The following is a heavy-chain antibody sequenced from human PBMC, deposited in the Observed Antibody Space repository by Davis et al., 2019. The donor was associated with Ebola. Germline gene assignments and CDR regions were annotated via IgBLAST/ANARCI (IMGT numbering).Heavy chain of an antibody. CDR2: IYYSGST. CDR1: GGSISSYY. D-gene: IGHD3-3*01. CDR3: ARTKTRIRFLEWLLDWFDP. Sequence: GSLRLSCTVSGGSISSYYWSWIRQPPGKGLEWIGYIYYSGSTNYNPSLKSRVTISVGTSKNQFSLKLSSVTAADTAVYYCARTKTRIRFLEWLLDWFDPWGQGTLVTVSS. V-gene: IGHV4-59*08. J-gene: IGHJ5*02.